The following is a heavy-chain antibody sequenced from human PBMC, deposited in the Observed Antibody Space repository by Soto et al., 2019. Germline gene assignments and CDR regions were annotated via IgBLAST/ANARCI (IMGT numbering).Heavy chain of an antibody. V-gene: IGHV3-33*01. CDR1: GFTFSSYG. D-gene: IGHD4-4*01. CDR2: IWYDGSNK. CDR3: ARDRRAVTTSGYFDY. Sequence: QVQLVESGGGVVQPGRSLRLSCAASGFTFSSYGMHWVRQAPGKGLEWVAVIWYDGSNKYYADSVKGRFTISRDNSKNTLYLQMTSLRAEDTAVYYCARDRRAVTTSGYFDYWGQGTLVTVSS. J-gene: IGHJ4*02.